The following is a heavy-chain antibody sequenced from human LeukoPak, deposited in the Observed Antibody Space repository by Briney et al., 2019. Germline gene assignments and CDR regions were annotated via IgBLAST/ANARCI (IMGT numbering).Heavy chain of an antibody. CDR3: ARGGGATTMVFGYFQH. J-gene: IGHJ1*01. CDR1: GGSISSSNW. V-gene: IGHV4-4*02. Sequence: SETLSLTCAVSGGSISSSNWWNWVRQPPGKGLEWIGEIYHSGSTNYNPSLKSRVTISVDTSKNQFSLKLSSVTAADTAVYYCARGGGATTMVFGYFQHWGQGTLVTVSS. CDR2: IYHSGST. D-gene: IGHD3/OR15-3a*01.